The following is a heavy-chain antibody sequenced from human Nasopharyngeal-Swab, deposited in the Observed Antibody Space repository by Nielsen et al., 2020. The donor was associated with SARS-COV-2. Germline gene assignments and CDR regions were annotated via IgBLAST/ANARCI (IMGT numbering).Heavy chain of an antibody. CDR3: ARVLYNYYYYYYMDV. D-gene: IGHD2-8*01. J-gene: IGHJ6*03. CDR1: GYSISRGYY. Sequence: GSLRLSCTVSGYSISRGYYWGWLRQPPGKGLEWIGSIYHSGSTYYNPSLKSRVTISVDTSKNQFSLKLSSVTAADTAVYYCARVLYNYYYYYYMDVWGKGTTVTVSS. CDR2: IYHSGST. V-gene: IGHV4-38-2*02.